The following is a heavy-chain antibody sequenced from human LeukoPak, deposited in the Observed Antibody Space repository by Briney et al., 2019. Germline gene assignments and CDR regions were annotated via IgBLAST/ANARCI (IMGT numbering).Heavy chain of an antibody. CDR3: ARDSHDSSDDY. D-gene: IGHD6-19*01. J-gene: IGHJ4*02. V-gene: IGHV1-46*01. CDR1: GYTFTSYY. CDR2: INPSCGST. Sequence: ASVKVSCKASGYTFTSYYMHWVRQAPGQGLEWMGIINPSCGSTSYAQKFQGRVTMARDTSTSTVYMELSSLRSGDTAVYYCARDSHDSSDDYWGQGTLVTVSS.